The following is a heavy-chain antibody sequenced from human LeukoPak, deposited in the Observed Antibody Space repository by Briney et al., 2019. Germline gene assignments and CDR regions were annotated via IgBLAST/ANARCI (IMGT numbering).Heavy chain of an antibody. J-gene: IGHJ6*02. V-gene: IGHV3-7*01. CDR1: GFTFSSNW. CDR3: ARDGAEPGSFGGFGYYGMDV. Sequence: GGSLRLSCAASGFTFSSNWMTWVRQAPGKGLEWVASIKQDGSDRYYVDSVKGRFTISRDNAKSSLYLQMNSLRVEDTAVYFCARDGAEPGSFGGFGYYGMDVWGQGTTVTVSS. CDR2: IKQDGSDR. D-gene: IGHD3-16*01.